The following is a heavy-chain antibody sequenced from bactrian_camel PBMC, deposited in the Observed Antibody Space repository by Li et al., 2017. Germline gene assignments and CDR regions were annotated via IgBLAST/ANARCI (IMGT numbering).Heavy chain of an antibody. CDR2: IDDGARTT. CDR3: VRSRVLSESNCHGDY. J-gene: IGHJ4*01. V-gene: IGHV3S40*01. Sequence: VQLVESGGGLVQPGGSLKLSCAASGFTFSDHDMSWVRQAPGKGLEWVSVIDDGARTTLYAESVKDRFTISRDDAKHTLYLQLTSLKPEDTAVYYCVRSRVLSESNCHGDYWGQGTQVTVS. CDR1: GFTFSDHD. D-gene: IGHD8*01.